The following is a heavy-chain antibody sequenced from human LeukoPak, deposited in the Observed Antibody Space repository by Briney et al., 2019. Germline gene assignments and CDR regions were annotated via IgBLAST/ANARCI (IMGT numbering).Heavy chain of an antibody. V-gene: IGHV1-18*04. CDR3: ARVNDYGDYGGVCDY. J-gene: IGHJ4*02. Sequence: GASVKVSCKASGYTFTGYYMHWVRQAPGQGLEWMGWISAYNGNTNYAQKLQGRVTMTTDTSTSTAYMELRSLRSADTAVYYCARVNDYGDYGGVCDYWGQGTLVTVSS. CDR2: ISAYNGNT. D-gene: IGHD4-17*01. CDR1: GYTFTGYY.